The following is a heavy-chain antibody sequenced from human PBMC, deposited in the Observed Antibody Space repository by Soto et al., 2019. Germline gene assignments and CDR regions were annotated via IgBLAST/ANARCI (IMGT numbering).Heavy chain of an antibody. V-gene: IGHV3-74*01. CDR1: GFTFSSYW. Sequence: EVQLVESGGGLVQPGGSPRLSCVASGFTFSSYWMHWVRQAPGKGLVWVSSISNDGSSTSYADPVKGRFTISRDNAKNTLYLQMNRLRAEDTAVYYCARLPNKSPQNWGQGTLVIVSP. CDR2: ISNDGSST. CDR3: ARLPNKSPQN. J-gene: IGHJ1*01.